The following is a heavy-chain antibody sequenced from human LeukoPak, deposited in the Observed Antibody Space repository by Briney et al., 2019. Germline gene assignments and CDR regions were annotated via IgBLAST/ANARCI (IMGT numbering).Heavy chain of an antibody. D-gene: IGHD3-3*01. V-gene: IGHV3-9*01. CDR1: GFTFDDYA. Sequence: GGSPRLSCAASGFTFDDYAMHWVRQAPGKGLEWVSGISWNSGSIGYADSVKGRFTISRDNAKNSLYLQMNSLRAEDTALYYCAKGSYDFWSGYYYGMDVWGQGTTVTVSS. J-gene: IGHJ6*02. CDR3: AKGSYDFWSGYYYGMDV. CDR2: ISWNSGSI.